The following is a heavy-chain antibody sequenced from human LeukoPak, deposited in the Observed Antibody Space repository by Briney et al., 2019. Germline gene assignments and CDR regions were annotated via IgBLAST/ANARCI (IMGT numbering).Heavy chain of an antibody. CDR2: IYWNDDK. Sequence: SGPTLVNPTQTLTLTCTFSGFSLSTSGMYVGWIRQPPGKALEWLALIYWNDDKRYSPSLKSRLTITKDTSKDQVVLTMTNMDPVDTATYYCAHRNSNYRAFDIWGQGTMVTVSS. J-gene: IGHJ3*02. D-gene: IGHD4-11*01. CDR1: GFSLSTSGMY. V-gene: IGHV2-5*01. CDR3: AHRNSNYRAFDI.